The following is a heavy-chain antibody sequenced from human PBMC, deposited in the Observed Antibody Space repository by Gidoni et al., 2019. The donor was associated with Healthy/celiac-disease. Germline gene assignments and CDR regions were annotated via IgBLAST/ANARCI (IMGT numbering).Heavy chain of an antibody. CDR3: ARYRYYYDSSGPYAFDI. CDR2: IDPSDSYT. V-gene: IGHV5-10-1*03. Sequence: EVQLVQSGAEVKKPGESLRISCKGSGYSFTSYWISWVRQMPGKGLEWMGRIDPSDSYTNYSPSFQGHVTISADKSISTAYLQWSSLKASDTAMYYCARYRYYYDSSGPYAFDIWGQGTMVTVSS. CDR1: GYSFTSYW. D-gene: IGHD3-22*01. J-gene: IGHJ3*02.